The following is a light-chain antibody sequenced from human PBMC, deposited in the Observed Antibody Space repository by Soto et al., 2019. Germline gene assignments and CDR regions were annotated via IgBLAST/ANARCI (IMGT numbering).Light chain of an antibody. CDR3: QQRSNWPLT. Sequence: EIVLTQSPATLSLSPGERATLSCRASQSVSSYLAWYQQKPGQAPRLLIYDASNRATGIPARFSGSGSGTDFTLTISSLEAEDFAVYYCQQRSNWPLTFGGGTKGEI. V-gene: IGKV3-11*01. CDR2: DAS. CDR1: QSVSSY. J-gene: IGKJ4*01.